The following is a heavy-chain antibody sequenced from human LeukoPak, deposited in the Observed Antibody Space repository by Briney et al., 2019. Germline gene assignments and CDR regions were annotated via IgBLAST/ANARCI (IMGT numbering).Heavy chain of an antibody. Sequence: ASVKVSCKASGYTFTGYYMHWVRQAPGQGLEWMGWINPNSGGTNYAQHVKDRVTMTRDKSNSSAYMELNRLRSDDTAVYYCARMFLRGAVGATRGVGYWGQGTLVTVSS. CDR1: GYTFTGYY. J-gene: IGHJ4*02. V-gene: IGHV1-2*02. CDR2: INPNSGGT. CDR3: ARMFLRGAVGATRGVGY. D-gene: IGHD1-26*01.